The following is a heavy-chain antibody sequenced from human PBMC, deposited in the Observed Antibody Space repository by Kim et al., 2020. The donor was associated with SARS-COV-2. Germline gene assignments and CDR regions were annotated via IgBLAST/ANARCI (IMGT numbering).Heavy chain of an antibody. J-gene: IGHJ3*01. CDR2: INTNNGNP. CDR1: GYIFTSYA. CDR3: AVASAKFVDAFDV. V-gene: IGHV7-4-1*01. Sequence: ASVKVSCKGSGYIFTSYAVNWVRQAPGQGLEWMGWINTNNGNPTYAQGFTGRFVFSSDTSVTTAYLEIGSLKAADTAVYYCAVASAKFVDAFDVWGQGTM. D-gene: IGHD6-19*01.